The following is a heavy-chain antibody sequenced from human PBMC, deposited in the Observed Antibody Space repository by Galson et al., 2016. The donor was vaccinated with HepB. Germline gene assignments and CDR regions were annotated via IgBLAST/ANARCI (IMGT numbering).Heavy chain of an antibody. CDR3: AKDEDSSGWYYFDY. D-gene: IGHD6-13*01. V-gene: IGHV3-74*01. Sequence: SLRLSCAASGFAFSSYWMHWVRQAPGKGLEWVSRINSDGYADFVKGRFTISRDNSKNTLYLQVNSLRVEDTAVYYCAKDEDSSGWYYFDYWGQGTLVTVSS. CDR1: GFAFSSYW. CDR2: INSD. J-gene: IGHJ4*02.